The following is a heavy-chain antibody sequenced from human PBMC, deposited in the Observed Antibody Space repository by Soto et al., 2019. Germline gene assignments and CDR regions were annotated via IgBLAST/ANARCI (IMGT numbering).Heavy chain of an antibody. CDR2: IIPIFGTA. D-gene: IGHD3-22*01. V-gene: IGHV1-69*13. CDR1: GGTFSSYA. CDR3: ASSASYYYDSSGYSHFDY. Sequence: ASVKVSCKASGGTFSSYAISWVRQAPGQGLEWMGGIIPIFGTANYAQKFQGRATITADESTSTAYMELSSLRSEDTAVYYCASSASYYYDSSGYSHFDYWGQGTLVTVSS. J-gene: IGHJ4*02.